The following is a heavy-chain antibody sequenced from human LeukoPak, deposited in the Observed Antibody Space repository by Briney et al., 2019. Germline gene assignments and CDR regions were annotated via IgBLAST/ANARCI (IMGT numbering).Heavy chain of an antibody. CDR1: GFTFSSYN. CDR3: AREGYYMDV. Sequence: KAGGSLRLSCVASGFTFSSYNMNWVRQAPGKGLEWVSSISSSSIYIYYADSVKGRFTISRDNSKNTLYLQMNSLRAEDTAVYYCAREGYYMDVWGKGTTVTVSS. V-gene: IGHV3-21*01. J-gene: IGHJ6*03. CDR2: ISSSSIYI.